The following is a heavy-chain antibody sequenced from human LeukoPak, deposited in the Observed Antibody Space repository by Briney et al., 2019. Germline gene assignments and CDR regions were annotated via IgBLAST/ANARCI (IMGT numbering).Heavy chain of an antibody. CDR1: GFTFSNYG. J-gene: IGHJ4*02. Sequence: LAGRSLRLSCAASGFTFSNYGIHWVRRAPGKGLEWVAAISYDGRNKFYPDSVKGRFTISRDNSKNTLYLQMNSLRPEDTAVYYCAKAPHYSDSSGYFDYWGQGTLVTVSS. CDR3: AKAPHYSDSSGYFDY. CDR2: ISYDGRNK. D-gene: IGHD3-22*01. V-gene: IGHV3-30*18.